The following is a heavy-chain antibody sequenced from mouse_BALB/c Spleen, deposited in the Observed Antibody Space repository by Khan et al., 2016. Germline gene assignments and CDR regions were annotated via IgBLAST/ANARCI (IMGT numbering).Heavy chain of an antibody. CDR2: IYPGDGDT. D-gene: IGHD1-1*01. CDR3: ARGLRGIAY. J-gene: IGHJ3*01. V-gene: IGHV1-87*01. Sequence: QVQLKESGAELSRPGASVKLSCKASGYTFTTYWMQWVKQRPGQGLEWIGAIYPGDGDTKYTQKFKDKATLTADKSSNTAYMQLSSLASEASAFYYSARGLRGIAYWGQGTLVTVSA. CDR1: GYTFTTYW.